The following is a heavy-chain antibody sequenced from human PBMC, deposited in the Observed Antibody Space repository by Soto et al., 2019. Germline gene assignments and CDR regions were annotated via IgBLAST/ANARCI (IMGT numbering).Heavy chain of an antibody. CDR3: AIHHGPTTSENWFDH. D-gene: IGHD5-12*01. CDR1: GYTFFTYD. J-gene: IGHJ5*02. CDR2: ISTYSGDT. Sequence: QVHLVQSGVEVKTPGASVKVSCQSSGYTFFTYDISWVRQAPGQGLEWMGWISTYSGDTKYAQKFQGRVTMTTDTSTTTAYLELRSLRSDDTAVYYCAIHHGPTTSENWFDHWVQGTLVTVSA. V-gene: IGHV1-18*01.